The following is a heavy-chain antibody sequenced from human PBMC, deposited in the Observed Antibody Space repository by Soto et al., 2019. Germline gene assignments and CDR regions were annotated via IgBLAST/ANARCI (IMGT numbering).Heavy chain of an antibody. D-gene: IGHD3-10*01. CDR2: IIPILGIA. CDR1: GGTFSSYT. J-gene: IGHJ4*02. CDR3: ARARCRYGSGEVY. V-gene: IGHV1-69*02. Sequence: QVQLVESGAEGKKPGSSVKVSCKASGGTFSSYTISWVRQAPGQGLAWTGRIIPILGIANYAQKFQGRVTMTADKTTSTAYMELSSLRSEDTAVDYGARARCRYGSGEVYWGQGTLVTVSS.